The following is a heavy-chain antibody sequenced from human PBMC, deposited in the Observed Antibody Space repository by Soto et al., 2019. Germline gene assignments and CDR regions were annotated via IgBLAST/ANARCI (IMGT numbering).Heavy chain of an antibody. CDR1: GFTFSSYA. CDR3: AKDATVAGAPYYFDY. J-gene: IGHJ4*02. V-gene: IGHV3-23*01. Sequence: EVQLLESGGGLLKPGGSLRLSCAASGFTFSSYAMSWVRHSPGKGLEWVSAISGSGGSTYSADSVKGRFTISRDNSKNTLYLQMNSLRAEDTAVYYCAKDATVAGAPYYFDYWGQGTLVTVSS. CDR2: ISGSGGST. D-gene: IGHD3-10*01.